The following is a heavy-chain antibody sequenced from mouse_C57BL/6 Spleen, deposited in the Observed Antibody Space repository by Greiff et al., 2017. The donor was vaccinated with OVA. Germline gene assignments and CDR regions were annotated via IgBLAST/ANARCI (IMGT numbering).Heavy chain of an antibody. CDR1: GYTFTSYW. J-gene: IGHJ2*01. V-gene: IGHV1-52*01. Sequence: QVQLQQPGAELVRPGSSVKLSCKASGYTFTSYWMHWVKQRPIQGLEWIGNIDPSDSETHYNQKFKDKATLTSDTSSSTAYMQLSSLTSEDSAIYFYARQSYDSSYDYFDYWGQGTTLTVSS. CDR2: IDPSDSET. D-gene: IGHD1-1*01. CDR3: ARQSYDSSYDYFDY.